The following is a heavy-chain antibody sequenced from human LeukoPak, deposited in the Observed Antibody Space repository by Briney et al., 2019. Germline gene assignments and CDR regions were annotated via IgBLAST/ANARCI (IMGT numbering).Heavy chain of an antibody. J-gene: IGHJ5*02. D-gene: IGHD3-10*01. Sequence: PSETLSLSCAVSGGSISSGGYSWSWIRQPPGKGLEWIGYIYHSGSTYYNPSLKSRVTISVDRSKNQFSLKLSSVTAADTAVYYCARKSKHYYGSGSYFDWFDPWGQGTLVAVSS. CDR3: ARKSKHYYGSGSYFDWFDP. CDR1: GGSISSGGYS. V-gene: IGHV4-30-2*01. CDR2: IYHSGST.